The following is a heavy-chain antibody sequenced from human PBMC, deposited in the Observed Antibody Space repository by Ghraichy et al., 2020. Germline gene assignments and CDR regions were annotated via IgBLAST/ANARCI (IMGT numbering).Heavy chain of an antibody. V-gene: IGHV4-39*01. CDR3: ARGAESTGWDAFDI. J-gene: IGHJ3*02. CDR1: GGSISSSSYY. D-gene: IGHD1-14*01. Sequence: SETLSLTCTVSGGSISSSSYYWGWIRQPPGKGLEWIGSIYYSGSTYYNPSLKSRVTISVDTSKNQFSLKLSSVTAADTAVYYCARGAESTGWDAFDIWGQGTMVTVSS. CDR2: IYYSGST.